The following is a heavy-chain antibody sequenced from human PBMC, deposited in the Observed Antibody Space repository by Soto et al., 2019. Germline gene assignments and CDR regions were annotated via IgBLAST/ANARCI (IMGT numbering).Heavy chain of an antibody. J-gene: IGHJ6*02. CDR2: INPNSGGT. D-gene: IGHD3-3*01. CDR3: ARELLEVRSLAWLPLLPYGLDV. Sequence: GASVKVSCKASGYTFTGYYIHWVRQAPGQGLEWMGWINPNSGGTNYAQKFQGWVTMTRDTSISTAYMELSRLRSDDTAVYYCARELLEVRSLAWLPLLPYGLDVWGQGTTLTVS. CDR1: GYTFTGYY. V-gene: IGHV1-2*04.